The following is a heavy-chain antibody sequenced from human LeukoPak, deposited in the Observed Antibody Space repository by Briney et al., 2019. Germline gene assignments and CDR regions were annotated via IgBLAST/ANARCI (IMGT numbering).Heavy chain of an antibody. CDR3: ARGASYDPFDY. D-gene: IGHD3-22*01. Sequence: GGSLRLSCAASGFTVSSNYMSWVRQAPGKGLEWVSVIYSGGSTYYAGSVKGRFTISRDNSKNTLHLQMNSLRAEDTAVYFCARGASYDPFDYWGQGTLVTVSS. V-gene: IGHV3-53*01. CDR1: GFTVSSNY. CDR2: IYSGGST. J-gene: IGHJ4*02.